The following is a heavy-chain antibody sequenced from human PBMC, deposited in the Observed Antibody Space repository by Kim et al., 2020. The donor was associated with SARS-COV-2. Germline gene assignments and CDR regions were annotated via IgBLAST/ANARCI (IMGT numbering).Heavy chain of an antibody. J-gene: IGHJ4*02. Sequence: SETLSLTCAVYGGSFSGYYWSWIRQPPGKGLEWIGEINHSGSTNYNPSLKSRVTISVDTSKNQFSLKLSSVTAADTAVYYCSRGRVPDYWGQGTLVTVSS. D-gene: IGHD2-2*01. CDR3: SRGRVPDY. CDR1: GGSFSGYY. V-gene: IGHV4-34*01. CDR2: INHSGST.